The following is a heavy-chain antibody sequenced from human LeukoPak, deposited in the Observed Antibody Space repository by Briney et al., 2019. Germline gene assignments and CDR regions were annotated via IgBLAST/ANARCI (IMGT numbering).Heavy chain of an antibody. D-gene: IGHD6-19*01. CDR3: ARGERLGRGGDY. Sequence: PSETLSLTCAVYGGSFSGYYWSWIRQPPGNGMELNGEISHSTSTNSNPSLNSQVSISVETSKNKIPLKLSSMTATATAMYHCARGERLGRGGDYWGQGTLVTVSS. V-gene: IGHV4-34*01. CDR1: GGSFSGYY. J-gene: IGHJ4*02. CDR2: ISHSTST.